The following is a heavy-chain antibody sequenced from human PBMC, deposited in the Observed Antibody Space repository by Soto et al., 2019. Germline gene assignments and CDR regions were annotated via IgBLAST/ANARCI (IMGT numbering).Heavy chain of an antibody. D-gene: IGHD3-10*01. J-gene: IGHJ3*02. CDR1: GGSFSGYY. CDR2: INHSGST. V-gene: IGHV4-34*01. Sequence: SETLSLTCAVYGGSFSGYYWSWIRQPPGKGLEWIGEINHSGSTNYNPSLKSRVTISVDTSKNQFSLKLSSVTAADTAVYYCARRLRSGMRRNTHHAFDIWGQGTMVTVSS. CDR3: ARRLRSGMRRNTHHAFDI.